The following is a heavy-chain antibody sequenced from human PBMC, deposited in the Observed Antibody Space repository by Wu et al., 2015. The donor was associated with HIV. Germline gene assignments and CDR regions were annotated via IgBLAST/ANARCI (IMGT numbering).Heavy chain of an antibody. J-gene: IGHJ5*02. Sequence: QVQLVQSGAEVKNPGASVKVSCKASGYTFTDYYLHWVRQAPGQGLEWMGWINPKTGGTNYAQKFQGRVTMTRDTSISTAHMELSRLRSDDTAVYYCASPFGSGPWGQGTLVTVSS. CDR3: ASPFGSGP. D-gene: IGHD3-10*01. CDR1: GYTFTDYY. V-gene: IGHV1-2*02. CDR2: INPKTGGT.